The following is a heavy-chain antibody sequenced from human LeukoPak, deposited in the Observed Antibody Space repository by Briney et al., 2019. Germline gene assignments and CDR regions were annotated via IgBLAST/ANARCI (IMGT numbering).Heavy chain of an antibody. CDR2: MSNDGGKK. J-gene: IGHJ4*02. CDR3: VKDPSSSGYHQSFDY. CDR1: GFTFSDYC. D-gene: IGHD3-22*01. V-gene: IGHV3-30*18. Sequence: TSLRLSCAASGFTFSDYCMRWVRQAPGKGLEWMADMSNDGGKKYYTDSVKGRFTISRDNSKNTLDLQMHGLRAEDTAVYYCVKDPSSSGYHQSFDYWGQGTLVTVSS.